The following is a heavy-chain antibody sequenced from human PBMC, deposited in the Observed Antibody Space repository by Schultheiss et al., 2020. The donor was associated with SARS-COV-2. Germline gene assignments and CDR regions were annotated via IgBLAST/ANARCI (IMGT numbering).Heavy chain of an antibody. J-gene: IGHJ6*03. CDR2: ISGSGGST. CDR1: GFTFTNAW. D-gene: IGHD3-3*01. CDR3: AKGSRIWSGYYTDLDYYYYYMDV. V-gene: IGHV3-23*01. Sequence: GGSLRLSCAASGFTFTNAWMSWVRQAPGKGLEWVSAISGSGGSTYYADSVKGRFTISRDNAKNSLYLQMNSLRAEDTAVYYCAKGSRIWSGYYTDLDYYYYYMDVWGKGTTVTVSS.